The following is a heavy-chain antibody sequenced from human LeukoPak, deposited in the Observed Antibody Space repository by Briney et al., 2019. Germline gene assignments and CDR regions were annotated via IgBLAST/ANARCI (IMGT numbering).Heavy chain of an antibody. D-gene: IGHD7-27*01. J-gene: IGHJ4*02. CDR3: ATSLGPLTEY. V-gene: IGHV3-74*01. CDR2: INSGGSGT. Sequence: GGSLRLSCAASGFAFSSNWMHWVRQTPGKGLVWVSRINSGGSGTSYAASVEGRFTISRDNAKNTLYLQMNSLRVEDTAVYYCATSLGPLTEYWGQGTLVTASS. CDR1: GFAFSSNW.